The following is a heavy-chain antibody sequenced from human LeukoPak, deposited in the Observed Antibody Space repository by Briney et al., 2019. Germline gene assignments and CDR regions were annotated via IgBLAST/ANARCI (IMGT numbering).Heavy chain of an antibody. CDR2: INPNGGGT. V-gene: IGHV1-2*06. J-gene: IGHJ3*02. D-gene: IGHD3-22*01. CDR1: GYTFTGYY. Sequence: ASVKVSCKASGYTFTGYYMHWVRQAPGQGLEWMGRINPNGGGTNYAQKFQGRVTMTRDTSISTAYMELSRLRSDDTAVYYCARGPDNYYDSSGYYSDAFDIWGQGTMVTVSS. CDR3: ARGPDNYYDSSGYYSDAFDI.